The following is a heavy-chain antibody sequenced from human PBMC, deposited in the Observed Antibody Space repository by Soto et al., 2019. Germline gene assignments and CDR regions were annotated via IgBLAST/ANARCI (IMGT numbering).Heavy chain of an antibody. CDR2: ISSSSSTI. Sequence: EVQLVESGGGLVQPGGSLRLSCAASGFTFSSYSMNWVRQAPGKGLEWGSYISSSSSTIYYAGSVKGRFTISRDNAKNSLYLQMNSLRAEDTAVYYCARERIFGVVIMAPNWFDPWGQGTLVTVSS. J-gene: IGHJ5*02. V-gene: IGHV3-48*01. CDR3: ARERIFGVVIMAPNWFDP. D-gene: IGHD3-3*01. CDR1: GFTFSSYS.